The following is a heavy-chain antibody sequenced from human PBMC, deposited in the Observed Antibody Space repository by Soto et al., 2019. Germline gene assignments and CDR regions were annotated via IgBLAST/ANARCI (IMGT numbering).Heavy chain of an antibody. V-gene: IGHV3-21*01. J-gene: IGHJ5*02. D-gene: IGHD3-9*01. CDR1: GFTCISYS. Sequence: PVGPMRVSWTAAGFTCISYSMHWVRQNTGKGLEWVSSISSSSSYIYYADSVKGRFTISRDNAKNSLYLQMNSLRAEDTAVYYCARDFEALRYFDWLSGTGVDPWGQGTLVTVPQ. CDR3: ARDFEALRYFDWLSGTGVDP. CDR2: ISSSSSYI.